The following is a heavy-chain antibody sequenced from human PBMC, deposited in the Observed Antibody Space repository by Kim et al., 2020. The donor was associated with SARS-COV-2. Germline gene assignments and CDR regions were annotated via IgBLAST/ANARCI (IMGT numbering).Heavy chain of an antibody. CDR3: ARHPDAFTSGH. CDR2: T. V-gene: IGHV4-34*01. J-gene: IGHJ4*02. Sequence: TTPHPALKSRVTISEDTSKKQFSLKLSSVTAADTAVYYGARHPDAFTSGHWGQGTLVTVSS.